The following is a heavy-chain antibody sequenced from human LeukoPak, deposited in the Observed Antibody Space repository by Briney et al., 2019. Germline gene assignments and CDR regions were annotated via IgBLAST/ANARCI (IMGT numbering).Heavy chain of an antibody. J-gene: IGHJ4*02. CDR3: ARDHQVSYFDY. CDR1: GFTFSASS. Sequence: GSLSLSCVASGFTFSASSMHWVRQAPGKGLEWVALISDDGSNESFADSVKGRFTISRDNSKNTLYLQMNSLRADDTAVYYCARDHQVSYFDYWGQGTLVTVSS. D-gene: IGHD6-6*01. CDR2: ISDDGSNE. V-gene: IGHV3-30*04.